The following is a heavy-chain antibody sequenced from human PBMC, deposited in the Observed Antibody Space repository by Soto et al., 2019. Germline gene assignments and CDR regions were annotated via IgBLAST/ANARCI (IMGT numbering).Heavy chain of an antibody. CDR2: ISGSGGST. J-gene: IGHJ6*03. CDR1: GFTFSSYA. Sequence: EVQLLESGGGLVQPGGSLRLSCAASGFTFSSYAMSWVRQAPGKGLEWVSAISGSGGSTYYADSVKGRFTISRDNSKNTPYLQMNSLRAEDTAVYYCAKDGHTYYDILTGYYPYYYYYYMDVWGKGTTVTVSS. D-gene: IGHD3-9*01. V-gene: IGHV3-23*01. CDR3: AKDGHTYYDILTGYYPYYYYYYMDV.